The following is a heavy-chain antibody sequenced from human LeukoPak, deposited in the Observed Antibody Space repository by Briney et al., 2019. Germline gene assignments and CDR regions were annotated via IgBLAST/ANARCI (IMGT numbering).Heavy chain of an antibody. D-gene: IGHD3-22*01. V-gene: IGHV1-18*01. CDR2: ISSFNGNT. CDR3: ARYDYYDSSGYYDY. CDR1: GYTFTSYG. Sequence: RASVKVSCKASGYTFTSYGITWVRQAPGQGLEWMGWISSFNGNTNYAQKLQGRVTMTTDTSTSTAYMELRSLRSDDTAVYYCARYDYYDSSGYYDYWGQGTLVTASS. J-gene: IGHJ4*02.